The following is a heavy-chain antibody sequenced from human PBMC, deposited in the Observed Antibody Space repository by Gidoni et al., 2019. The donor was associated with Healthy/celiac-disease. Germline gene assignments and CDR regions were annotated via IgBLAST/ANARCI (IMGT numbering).Heavy chain of an antibody. Sequence: QVQLVQSGAEVKKPGASVKVSCKASGYTFTGYYMHWGRQAPGQGLEWMGWINPNSGGTNYAQKFQGRVTMTRDTSISTAYMELSRLRSDDTAVYYCARGYCSGGSCYSAGGGYYMDVWGKGTTVTVSS. CDR3: ARGYCSGGSCYSAGGGYYMDV. D-gene: IGHD2-15*01. J-gene: IGHJ6*03. CDR1: GYTFTGYY. V-gene: IGHV1-2*02. CDR2: INPNSGGT.